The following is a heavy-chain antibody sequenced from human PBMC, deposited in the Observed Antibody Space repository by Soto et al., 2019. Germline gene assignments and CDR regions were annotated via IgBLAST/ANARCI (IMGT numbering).Heavy chain of an antibody. J-gene: IGHJ6*02. CDR1: GFTFSSYA. D-gene: IGHD3-22*01. CDR3: AKDRYDRKHYYYGMDV. Sequence: GGSLRLSCAASGFTFSSYAMSWVRQAPGKGLEWVSAISGSGGSTYYADSVKGRFTISRDNSKNTLYLQMNSLRAEDTAVYYCAKDRYDRKHYYYGMDVWGQGTTVTVSS. V-gene: IGHV3-23*01. CDR2: ISGSGGST.